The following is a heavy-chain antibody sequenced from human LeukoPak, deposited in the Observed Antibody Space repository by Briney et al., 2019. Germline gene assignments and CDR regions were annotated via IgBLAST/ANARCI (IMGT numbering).Heavy chain of an antibody. CDR1: GYTFTGYH. D-gene: IGHD6-19*01. CDR2: INPNSGGT. Sequence: ASVKVSCKASGYTFTGYHMHWVRQAPGQGLEWMGRINPNSGGTNYAQKFQGRVTMTRDTSISTAYMELSRLRSDDTAVYYCARDFVAVAVSDYWGQGTLVTVSS. J-gene: IGHJ4*02. CDR3: ARDFVAVAVSDY. V-gene: IGHV1-2*06.